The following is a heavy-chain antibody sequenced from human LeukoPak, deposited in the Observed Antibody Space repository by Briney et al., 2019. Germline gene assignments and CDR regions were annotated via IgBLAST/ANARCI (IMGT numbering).Heavy chain of an antibody. V-gene: IGHV3-48*01. CDR1: GFTFSSYS. D-gene: IGHD3-22*01. CDR3: ARAASYYYDSSGYLTPYYFDY. CDR2: ISSSSSTI. J-gene: IGHJ4*02. Sequence: GGSLILSCAASGFTFSSYSMNWVRQAPGKGLEWVSYISSSSSTIYYADSVKGRFTVSRDDAKNSLYLQMNSLRAEDTAVYYCARAASYYYDSSGYLTPYYFDYWGQGTLVTVSS.